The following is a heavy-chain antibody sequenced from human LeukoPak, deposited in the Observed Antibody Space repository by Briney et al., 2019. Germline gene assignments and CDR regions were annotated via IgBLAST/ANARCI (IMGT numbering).Heavy chain of an antibody. CDR1: GFIFSDYG. V-gene: IGHV3-33*01. CDR3: ARWGGTRQYYFDY. Sequence: GGSLRLSCAVSGFIFSDYGFHWVRQAPGKGLEWVAVTRFDGSIKQYADSVKGRFTISRDDSKNNLYLQMNFLKSEDTAVYYCARWGGTRQYYFDYWGQGTLVTVSS. CDR2: TRFDGSIK. J-gene: IGHJ4*02. D-gene: IGHD1-1*01.